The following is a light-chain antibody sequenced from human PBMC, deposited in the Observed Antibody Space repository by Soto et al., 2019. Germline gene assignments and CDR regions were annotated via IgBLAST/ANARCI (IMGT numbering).Light chain of an antibody. CDR1: QTISSW. CDR3: QHYNSYSEA. V-gene: IGKV1-5*03. CDR2: KAS. J-gene: IGKJ1*01. Sequence: DIQMPQSPSTLSGSVGDRVTITFRASQTISSWLAWYQQKPGKAPKLLIYKASTLKSGDPSRFSGSGSGTEFTLPISRLQPDDSATYYCQHYNSYSEAFGQGTKVELK.